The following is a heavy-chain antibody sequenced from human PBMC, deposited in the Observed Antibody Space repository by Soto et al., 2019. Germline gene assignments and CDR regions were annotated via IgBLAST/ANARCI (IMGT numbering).Heavy chain of an antibody. D-gene: IGHD5-18*01. CDR3: ARGTAMVTVADY. CDR1: GGSISSYY. Sequence: SETLSLTCTVSGGSISSYYWTWIRQPPGKGLEWIGYIYNSGSTNYNPSLKSRVTISVDTSKNQFSLKLSSVTAADTAVYYCARGTAMVTVADYWGQGTLVTVSS. V-gene: IGHV4-59*12. J-gene: IGHJ4*02. CDR2: IYNSGST.